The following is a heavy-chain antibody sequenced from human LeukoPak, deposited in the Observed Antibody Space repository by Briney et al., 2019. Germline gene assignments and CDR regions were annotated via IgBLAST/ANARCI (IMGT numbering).Heavy chain of an antibody. D-gene: IGHD2-8*02. J-gene: IGHJ6*03. Sequence: PSETLSLTCAVSGYSISSGYYWSWIRQPPGKGLEWIGEINHSGSTNYNPSLKSRVTISVDTSKNQFSLKLSSVTAADTAVYYCARGRIPLLGSYYYYYYMDVWGKGTTVTVSS. CDR1: GYSISSGYY. V-gene: IGHV4-34*01. CDR2: INHSGST. CDR3: ARGRIPLLGSYYYYYYMDV.